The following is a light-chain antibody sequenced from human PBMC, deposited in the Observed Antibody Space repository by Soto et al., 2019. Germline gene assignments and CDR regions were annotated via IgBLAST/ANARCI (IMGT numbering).Light chain of an antibody. CDR1: QSVDNS. CDR3: QQYNNWPRT. Sequence: DIVMTQSPVTLSGSPGQRVTLSCRASQSVDNSLVWYQQKPGQAPRLLIYGAITRATGVPVRFSGSGSGTDFTLSISSLQSEDFAVDYCQQYNNWPRTFGGGTTLEIK. CDR2: GAI. V-gene: IGKV3-15*01. J-gene: IGKJ4*01.